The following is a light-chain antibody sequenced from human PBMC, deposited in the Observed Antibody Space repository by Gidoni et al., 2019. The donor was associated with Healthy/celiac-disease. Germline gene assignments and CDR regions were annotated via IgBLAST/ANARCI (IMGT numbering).Light chain of an antibody. J-gene: IGKJ5*01. CDR3: QQYGSSVT. CDR2: GAS. Sequence: EFVLTPSPGTLSLSPGERATLSCRASQSVSSSYLAWYQQKPGQAPRLLIYGASSRATGIPDRFSGSGSGTDFTLTISRLEPEDFAVYYCQQYGSSVTFGQXTRLEIK. CDR1: QSVSSSY. V-gene: IGKV3-20*01.